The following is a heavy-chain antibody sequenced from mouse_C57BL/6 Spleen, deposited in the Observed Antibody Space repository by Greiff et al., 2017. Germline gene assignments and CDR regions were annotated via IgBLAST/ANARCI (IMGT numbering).Heavy chain of an antibody. Sequence: QVQLQQPGPELVKPGASVKISCKASGYTFTDYYINWVKQRPGQGLEWIGWIFPGSGSTYYNEKFKGTATLTVDKSSSTAYIFLSNLTSEDSAVYFCSRSGRLQRNWAMDVWGPGTSVTVSS. V-gene: IGHV1-75*01. D-gene: IGHD4-1*01. J-gene: IGHJ4*01. CDR3: SRSGRLQRNWAMDV. CDR2: IFPGSGST. CDR1: GYTFTDYY.